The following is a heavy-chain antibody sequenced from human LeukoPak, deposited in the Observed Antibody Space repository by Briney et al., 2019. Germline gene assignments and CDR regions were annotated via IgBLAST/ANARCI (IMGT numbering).Heavy chain of an antibody. CDR2: ISYDGSNK. Sequence: GGSLRLSCAASGFTFSSYGMHWVRQAPGKGLEWVAVISYDGSNKYYADSVKGRFTISRDNSKNTLYLQMNSLRAEDTAVYYCAISHYYDSSALHQPTVDYWGQGTLVTVSS. V-gene: IGHV3-30*03. D-gene: IGHD3-22*01. J-gene: IGHJ4*02. CDR1: GFTFSSYG. CDR3: AISHYYDSSALHQPTVDY.